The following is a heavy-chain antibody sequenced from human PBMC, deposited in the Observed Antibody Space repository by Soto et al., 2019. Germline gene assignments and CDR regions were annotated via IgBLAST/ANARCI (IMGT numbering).Heavy chain of an antibody. Sequence: SETLSLTCTVSGGSISSYYWSWIRQPPGKGLERIGYIYYSGSTNYNPSLKSRVTISVDTSKNQFSLKLSSVTAADTAVYYCARGFGYCTNGVCYPPYCYSYYMDVWGKGTTITGSS. CDR3: ARGFGYCTNGVCYPPYCYSYYMDV. V-gene: IGHV4-59*01. CDR2: IYYSGST. CDR1: GGSISSYY. D-gene: IGHD2-8*01. J-gene: IGHJ6*03.